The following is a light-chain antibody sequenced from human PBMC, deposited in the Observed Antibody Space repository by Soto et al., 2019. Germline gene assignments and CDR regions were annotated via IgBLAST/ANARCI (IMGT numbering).Light chain of an antibody. Sequence: DIQMTQSPSSLSASVGDRVTITCRASQSISSYLNWYQQKPGKAPKLLIYAASNLQSGVLSRFSGSGSGTEFTLTISSLQPEDFATYYCQQSYSTPITFGQGTRLEIK. V-gene: IGKV1-39*01. CDR3: QQSYSTPIT. J-gene: IGKJ5*01. CDR2: AAS. CDR1: QSISSY.